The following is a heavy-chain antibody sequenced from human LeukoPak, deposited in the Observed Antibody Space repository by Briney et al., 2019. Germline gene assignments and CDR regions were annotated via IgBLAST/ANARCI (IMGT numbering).Heavy chain of an antibody. CDR3: AKFSKIRIAAAGRGGGYFDY. CDR2: IKQDGSEK. V-gene: IGHV3-7*03. CDR1: GFTFSSYG. J-gene: IGHJ4*02. Sequence: PGGSLRLSCAASGFTFSSYGMHWVRQAPGKGLEWVANIKQDGSEKYYVDSVKGRFTISRDNAKNSLYMQMNSLRAEDTAVYYCAKFSKIRIAAAGRGGGYFDYWGQGTLVTVSS. D-gene: IGHD6-13*01.